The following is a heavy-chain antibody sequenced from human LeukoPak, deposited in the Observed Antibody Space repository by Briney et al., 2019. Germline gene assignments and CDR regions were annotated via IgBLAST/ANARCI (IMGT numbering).Heavy chain of an antibody. CDR2: IIPIFGTA. Sequence: ASVKVSCKASGGTFSNYAISWVRQAPGQGLEWMGGIIPIFGTANYAQKFQGRVTITADKSTSTAYMELSSLRSEDTAVYYCARDPAYYDREGDYWGQGTLVTVSS. V-gene: IGHV1-69*06. D-gene: IGHD3-22*01. CDR3: ARDPAYYDREGDY. CDR1: GGTFSNYA. J-gene: IGHJ4*02.